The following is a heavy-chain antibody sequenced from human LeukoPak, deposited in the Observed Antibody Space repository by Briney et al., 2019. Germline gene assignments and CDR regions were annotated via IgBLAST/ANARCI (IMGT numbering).Heavy chain of an antibody. Sequence: GGSLRLSCAASGFTFSSYGMHWVRQAPGKGLEWVAFIRYDGSNKYYADSVKGRFTISRDNSKNTLYLQMNSLRAEDTAVYYCAATLGRYCSSTSCPMGDYWGQGTLVTVSS. CDR3: AATLGRYCSSTSCPMGDY. J-gene: IGHJ4*02. V-gene: IGHV3-30*02. D-gene: IGHD2-2*01. CDR1: GFTFSSYG. CDR2: IRYDGSNK.